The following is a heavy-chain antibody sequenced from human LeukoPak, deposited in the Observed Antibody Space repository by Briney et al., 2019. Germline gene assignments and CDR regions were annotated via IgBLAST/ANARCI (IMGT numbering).Heavy chain of an antibody. CDR1: GYTFTSYA. D-gene: IGHD3-16*01. Sequence: ASVKVSCKASGYTFTSYAMNWVRQAPGQGLEWMGWINTNTGNPTYAQGFTGRFVFSLDTSVSTAYLQISSLKAEDTAVYYCATGLMITFGGVSNPGGTDYWGQGTLVTVSS. CDR2: INTNTGNP. V-gene: IGHV7-4-1*02. J-gene: IGHJ4*02. CDR3: ATGLMITFGGVSNPGGTDY.